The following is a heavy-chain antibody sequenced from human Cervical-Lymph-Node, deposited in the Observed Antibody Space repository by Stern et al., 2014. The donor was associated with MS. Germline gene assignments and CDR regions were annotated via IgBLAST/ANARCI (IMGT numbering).Heavy chain of an antibody. D-gene: IGHD3-3*01. Sequence: QVTLKESGPALVKPTQTLTLTCTFSGFSLSTSGMRVTWIRQPPGKALEWLARLDLDDDKFYSTSLKTRLTISKDTSKNQVVLTMTNMDPVDTATYYCARMNYDFWSGSSYYFDYWGQGTLVTVSS. CDR2: LDLDDDK. V-gene: IGHV2-70*04. CDR3: ARMNYDFWSGSSYYFDY. J-gene: IGHJ4*02. CDR1: GFSLSTSGMR.